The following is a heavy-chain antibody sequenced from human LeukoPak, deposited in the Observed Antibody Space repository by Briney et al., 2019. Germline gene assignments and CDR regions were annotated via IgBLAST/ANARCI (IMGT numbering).Heavy chain of an antibody. CDR3: AKDGTSYYYIYY. CDR2: ITSSSSYI. D-gene: IGHD2/OR15-2a*01. J-gene: IGHJ4*02. V-gene: IGHV3-21*01. CDR1: GFTFSSYT. Sequence: GGSLRLSCAASGFTFSSYTMNWVRQAPGKGLEWVSSITSSSSYIYYADSVKGRFTISRDNAKNSLCLQMNSLRAEDTAVYYCAKDGTSYYYIYYWGQGTLVTVSS.